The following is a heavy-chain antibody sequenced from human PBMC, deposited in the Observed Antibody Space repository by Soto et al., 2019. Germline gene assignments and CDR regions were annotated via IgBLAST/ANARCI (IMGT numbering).Heavy chain of an antibody. CDR1: GYSFTSYW. V-gene: IGHV1-8*02. Sequence: PGESLKISCKGSGYSFTSYWINWVRQATGQGLEWMGWMNPNSGNTGYAQKFQGRVTMTRNTSISTAYMELSSLRSEDTAVYYCARGHSGYDGAHWGQGTLVTVSS. J-gene: IGHJ4*02. CDR2: MNPNSGNT. D-gene: IGHD5-12*01. CDR3: ARGHSGYDGAH.